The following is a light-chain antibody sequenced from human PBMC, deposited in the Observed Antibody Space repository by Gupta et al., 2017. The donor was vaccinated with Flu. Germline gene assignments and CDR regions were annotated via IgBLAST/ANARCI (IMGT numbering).Light chain of an antibody. Sequence: EVVLTQSPATLSLSPGERATLSCRASQSVKGALAWYQQKPGQAHRLLVYDASNRAAGIPVKFSGSGSGTDFTLTISNLEPEDFAVYYCQQRADWPLTFGGGTKVEIK. J-gene: IGKJ4*01. CDR3: QQRADWPLT. CDR1: QSVKGA. V-gene: IGKV3-11*01. CDR2: DAS.